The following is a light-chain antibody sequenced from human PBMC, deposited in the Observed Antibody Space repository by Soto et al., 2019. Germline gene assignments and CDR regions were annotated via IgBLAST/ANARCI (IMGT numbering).Light chain of an antibody. CDR3: QQYGRP. Sequence: EIVLTQSPGTLSLSPGERATLSCRASQSVSSSYLAWYQQKPGQAPRLLIYGASSRATGIPDRFSGSGSGKDLTHTTSSLEPEDFAVNYFQQYGRPFGQGTKGKIK. J-gene: IGKJ1*01. V-gene: IGKV3-20*01. CDR1: QSVSSSY. CDR2: GAS.